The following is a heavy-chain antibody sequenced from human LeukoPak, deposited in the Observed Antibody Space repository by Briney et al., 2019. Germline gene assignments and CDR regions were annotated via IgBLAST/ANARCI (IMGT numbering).Heavy chain of an antibody. CDR3: AKDLSVIVAKYYFDY. CDR1: GFTFSSYW. Sequence: GGSLRLSCAASGFTFSSYWMNWVRQAPGKGLEWVANIKQDGSEKYYMDSVKGRFTISRDNAKNSLYLQMNSLRAEDTAVYYCAKDLSVIVAKYYFDYWGQGTLVTVSS. J-gene: IGHJ4*02. V-gene: IGHV3-7*01. D-gene: IGHD5-12*01. CDR2: IKQDGSEK.